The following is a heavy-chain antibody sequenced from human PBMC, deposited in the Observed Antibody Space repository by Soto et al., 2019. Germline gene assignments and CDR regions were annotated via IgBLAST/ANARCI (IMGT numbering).Heavy chain of an antibody. CDR2: ISSSSSTI. Sequence: EVQLVESGGGLVQPGGSLRLSCAASGFTFSSYSMNWVRQAPGKGLEWVSYISSSSSTIYYADSVKGRFTISTDNAKNSLYLQMNSLRDEDTAVYYCAIGYSYGWYYFDYWGQGTLVTVSS. D-gene: IGHD5-18*01. V-gene: IGHV3-48*02. J-gene: IGHJ4*02. CDR3: AIGYSYGWYYFDY. CDR1: GFTFSSYS.